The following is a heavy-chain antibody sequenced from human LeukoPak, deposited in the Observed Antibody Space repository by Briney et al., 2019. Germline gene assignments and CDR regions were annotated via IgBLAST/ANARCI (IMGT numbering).Heavy chain of an antibody. J-gene: IGHJ6*02. D-gene: IGHD3-10*01. V-gene: IGHV3-23*01. CDR2: ISGSGGST. Sequence: GGSLRLSCAASGFTFSSYAMCWVRQAPGKGLEWVSAISGSGGSTYYADSVKGRFTISRDNSKNTLYLQMNSLRAEDTAVYYCANPYYYGSGSYYYYGMDVWGQGTTVTVSS. CDR1: GFTFSSYA. CDR3: ANPYYYGSGSYYYYGMDV.